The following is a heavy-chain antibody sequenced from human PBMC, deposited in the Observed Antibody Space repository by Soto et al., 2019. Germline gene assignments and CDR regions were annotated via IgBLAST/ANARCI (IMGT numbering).Heavy chain of an antibody. J-gene: IGHJ4*02. Sequence: QVQLVQSGAEVKKPGSSVKVSCKASGDTFSSYAISWVRQAPGQGLEWMGGIIPIFDTANYAQKFQGRVTITADESTNTAYMELSSLRSEDTAVYYCAKTPPRTAATAYYFDYWGQGTLVTVSS. D-gene: IGHD2-21*01. CDR2: IIPIFDTA. CDR3: AKTPPRTAATAYYFDY. V-gene: IGHV1-69*12. CDR1: GDTFSSYA.